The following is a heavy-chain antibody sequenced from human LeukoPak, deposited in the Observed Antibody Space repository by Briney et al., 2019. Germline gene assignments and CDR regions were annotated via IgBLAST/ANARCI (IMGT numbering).Heavy chain of an antibody. CDR2: IIPIFGTA. Sequence: SVKVSCKASGGTFSSYAISWVRQAPGQGLEWMGRIIPIFGTANYAQKFQGRVTITTDESTSTAYMELSSLRSEDTAVYYCARARGYYDSSEYYFDYWGQGALVTVSP. V-gene: IGHV1-69*05. CDR3: ARARGYYDSSEYYFDY. D-gene: IGHD3-22*01. J-gene: IGHJ4*02. CDR1: GGTFSSYA.